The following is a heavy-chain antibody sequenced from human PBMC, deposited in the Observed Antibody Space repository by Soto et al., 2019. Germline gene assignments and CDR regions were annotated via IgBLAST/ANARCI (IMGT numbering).Heavy chain of an antibody. V-gene: IGHV3-11*06. J-gene: IGHJ6*02. CDR2: ISSSSSYT. Sequence: RGSLRLSCEASVFTFSDYYMSSIRQAPGKGLECVSYISSSSSYTNYADFVRVRFTISRHNSKNMLYLQMNSLRAEDAAVYYCARDEDPTYYHYGMDVWGQGTTVTVSS. CDR3: ARDEDPTYYHYGMDV. CDR1: VFTFSDYY. D-gene: IGHD3-16*01.